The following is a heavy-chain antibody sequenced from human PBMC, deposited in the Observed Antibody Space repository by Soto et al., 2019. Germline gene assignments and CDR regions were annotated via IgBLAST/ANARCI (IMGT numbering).Heavy chain of an antibody. D-gene: IGHD1-26*01. CDR2: IIPFSGKA. CDR3: SWEHWYPWSSFDHYCGIDV. V-gene: IGHV1-69*01. Sequence: QVELLQSGAELKKPGTSVKVSCKASAGTFKNSIISWVRQARGRGLEWLGGIIPFSGKADYAQRFQGRVTITADESASAAYMELSSLRWDDTAVCYCSWEHWYPWSSFDHYCGIDVWGQGSTVTVSS. CDR1: AGTFKNSI. J-gene: IGHJ6*02.